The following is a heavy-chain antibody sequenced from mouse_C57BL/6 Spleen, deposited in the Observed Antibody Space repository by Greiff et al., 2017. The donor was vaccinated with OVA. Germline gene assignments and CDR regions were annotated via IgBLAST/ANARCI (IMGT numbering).Heavy chain of an antibody. CDR3: AYGSFFDY. CDR2: IYPGDGDT. V-gene: IGHV1-82*01. D-gene: IGHD1-1*01. CDR1: GYAFSSSW. J-gene: IGHJ2*01. Sequence: QVQLQQSGPELVKPGASVKISCKASGYAFSSSWMNWVKQRPGKGLEWLGRIYPGDGDTNYNGTFKGKATLTADKSSSTAYMQLSSLTSEDSAVYFCAYGSFFDYWGQGTTLTVSS.